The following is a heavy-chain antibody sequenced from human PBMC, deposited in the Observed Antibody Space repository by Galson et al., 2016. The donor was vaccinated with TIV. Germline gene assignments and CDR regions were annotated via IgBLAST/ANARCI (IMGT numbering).Heavy chain of an antibody. CDR3: AKDRQWIPSSLDY. CDR2: IGGSGGST. Sequence: LEWVSTIGGSGGSTYYADSVKGRFTISRDSSKNTVYLQMSSLRAEDTAIYYCAKDRQWIPSSLDYWGQGTLVTVSS. D-gene: IGHD5-18*01. J-gene: IGHJ4*02. V-gene: IGHV3-23*01.